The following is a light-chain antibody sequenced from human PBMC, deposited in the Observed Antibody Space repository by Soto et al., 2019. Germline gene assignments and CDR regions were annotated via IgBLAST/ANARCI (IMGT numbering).Light chain of an antibody. Sequence: EIVLTQSPATLSLSPGERATLSCRTSQSVNNYLAWYQQKPGQAPRLLIYDASSRATDIPARFSGSGSGTDFTLTISSLEPEDFATYYCHQRSNWPLTFGGGTKVDIK. CDR2: DAS. CDR3: HQRSNWPLT. CDR1: QSVNNY. J-gene: IGKJ4*01. V-gene: IGKV3-11*01.